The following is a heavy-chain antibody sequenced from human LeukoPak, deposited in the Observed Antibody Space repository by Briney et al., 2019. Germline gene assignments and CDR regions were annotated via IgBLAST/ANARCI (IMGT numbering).Heavy chain of an antibody. CDR1: GFTFSSYG. CDR3: AKDLSRIAAAGSPFDY. D-gene: IGHD6-13*01. J-gene: IGHJ4*02. V-gene: IGHV3-30*18. Sequence: PGGSLRLSCAASGFTFSSYGMHWVRQAPGKGLEWVAVISYDGSNRYNADSVEGRFTISKDNSKNTLYLQMNSLRAEDTAVYYCAKDLSRIAAAGSPFDYWGQGTLVTVSS. CDR2: ISYDGSNR.